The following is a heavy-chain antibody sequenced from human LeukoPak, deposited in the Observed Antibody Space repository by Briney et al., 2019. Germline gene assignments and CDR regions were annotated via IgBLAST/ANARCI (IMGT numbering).Heavy chain of an antibody. CDR2: INPSGGST. CDR3: ARLEQPEDWFDP. V-gene: IGHV1-46*01. Sequence: ASVKVSCKASGYTFTSYYMHWVRQAPGQGLEWMGIINPSGGSTSYAQKFQGRVTMTRDTSASTVYMELSSLRSEDTAVYYCARLEQPEDWFDPWGQGTLVTVSS. D-gene: IGHD3-3*01. CDR1: GYTFTSYY. J-gene: IGHJ5*02.